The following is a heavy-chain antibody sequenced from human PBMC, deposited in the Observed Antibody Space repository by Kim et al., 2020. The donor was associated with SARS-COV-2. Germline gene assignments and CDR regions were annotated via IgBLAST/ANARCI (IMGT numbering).Heavy chain of an antibody. Sequence: ADSVKGRFTISRDNSKNTLYLQMNSLRAEDTAVYYCARDYRSSSWYYFDYWGQGTLVTVSS. J-gene: IGHJ4*02. V-gene: IGHV3-30*07. CDR3: ARDYRSSSWYYFDY. D-gene: IGHD6-13*01.